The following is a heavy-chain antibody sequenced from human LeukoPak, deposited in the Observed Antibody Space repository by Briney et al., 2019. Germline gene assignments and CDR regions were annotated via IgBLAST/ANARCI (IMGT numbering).Heavy chain of an antibody. CDR2: IYHSGST. J-gene: IGHJ3*02. Sequence: SETLSLTCTVSGGSISSGGYSWSWIRQPPGKGLEWIGYIYHSGSTYYNPSLKSRVTISVDRSKNQFSLKLSSVTAADTAVYYCARSVYSDYRGDAFDIWGQGTMVTVSS. V-gene: IGHV4-30-2*01. CDR1: GGSISSGGYS. CDR3: ARSVYSDYRGDAFDI. D-gene: IGHD4-11*01.